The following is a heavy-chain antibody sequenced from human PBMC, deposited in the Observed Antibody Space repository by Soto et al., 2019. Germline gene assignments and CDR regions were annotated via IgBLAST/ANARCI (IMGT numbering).Heavy chain of an antibody. CDR3: VKRDGVGAAYFDH. CDR1: GGTFSSYA. V-gene: IGHV1-69*13. J-gene: IGHJ4*02. CDR2: IIPIFGTA. Sequence: SVKVSCKASGGTFSSYAISWVRQAPGQGLEWMGGIIPIFGTASYAQKFQGRVTITADESTSTAYMELSSLKASDTAMYYCVKRDGVGAAYFDHWGQGTLVTVSS. D-gene: IGHD2-15*01.